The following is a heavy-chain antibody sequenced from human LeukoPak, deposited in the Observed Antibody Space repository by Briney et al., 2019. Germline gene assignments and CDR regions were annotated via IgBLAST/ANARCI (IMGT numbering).Heavy chain of an antibody. Sequence: PSETLSLTCTVSGGSISSSSYYWGWIRQPPGKGLEWIGSIYYSGSTYYNPSLKSRVTISVDTPKNQFSLKLSSVTAADTAVYYCARRPYYYYYMDVWGKGTTVTVSS. CDR1: GGSISSSSYY. J-gene: IGHJ6*03. V-gene: IGHV4-39*01. CDR2: IYYSGST. CDR3: ARRPYYYYYMDV.